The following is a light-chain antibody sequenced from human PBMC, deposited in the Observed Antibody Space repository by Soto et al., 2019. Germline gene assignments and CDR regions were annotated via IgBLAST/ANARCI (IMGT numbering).Light chain of an antibody. Sequence: QSVLTQPPSVSGAPGQRVTISCTGSSSNIGAGYDVHWYQQLPGTAPKVLIYDNNIRPSGVPDRFSGSKSGTSASLAITGLQAEDEADYYCHSYDVSLSGPVFGGGTKVTVL. J-gene: IGLJ2*01. CDR3: HSYDVSLSGPV. CDR2: DNN. V-gene: IGLV1-40*01. CDR1: SSNIGAGYD.